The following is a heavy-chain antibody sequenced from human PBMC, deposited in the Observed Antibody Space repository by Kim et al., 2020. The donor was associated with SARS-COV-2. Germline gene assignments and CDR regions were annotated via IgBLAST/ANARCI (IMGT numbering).Heavy chain of an antibody. Sequence: GGSLRLSCAASGFTFSSYWMSWVRQAPGKGLEWVANIKQDGSEKYYVDSVKGRFTISRDNAKNSLYLQMNSLRAEDTAVYYCARDRGGVYYDSSGYYFDYWGQGTLVTVSS. V-gene: IGHV3-7*03. CDR1: GFTFSSYW. CDR3: ARDRGGVYYDSSGYYFDY. CDR2: IKQDGSEK. D-gene: IGHD3-22*01. J-gene: IGHJ4*02.